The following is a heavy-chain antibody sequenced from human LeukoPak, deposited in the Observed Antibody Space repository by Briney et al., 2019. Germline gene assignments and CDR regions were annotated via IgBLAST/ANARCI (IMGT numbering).Heavy chain of an antibody. D-gene: IGHD2-2*01. J-gene: IGHJ6*02. CDR1: GYTFTYYY. Sequence: ASVKVSCKASGYTFTYYYIHWVRQAPGQGLEWMGWINPNSGGTNYAQKFQGRVTMTRDTSISTAYMELSRLRSDDTAVYYCARDVVYCSSTSCYRYYGMDVWGQGTTVTVSS. CDR2: INPNSGGT. CDR3: ARDVVYCSSTSCYRYYGMDV. V-gene: IGHV1-2*02.